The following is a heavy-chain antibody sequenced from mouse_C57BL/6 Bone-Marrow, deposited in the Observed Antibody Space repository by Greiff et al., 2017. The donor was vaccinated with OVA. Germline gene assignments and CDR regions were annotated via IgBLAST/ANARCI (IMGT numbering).Heavy chain of an antibody. D-gene: IGHD2-3*01. CDR1: GYAFSSSW. CDR2: IYPGDGDT. CDR3: ARYGYDGDYPY. J-gene: IGHJ3*01. V-gene: IGHV1-82*01. Sequence: VQLKESGPELVKPGASVKISCKASGYAFSSSWMNWVKQRPGKGLEWIGRIYPGDGDTNYNGKFKGKATLTADKSSSTAYMQLSSLTSEDSAVYFCARYGYDGDYPYWGQGTLVTVSA.